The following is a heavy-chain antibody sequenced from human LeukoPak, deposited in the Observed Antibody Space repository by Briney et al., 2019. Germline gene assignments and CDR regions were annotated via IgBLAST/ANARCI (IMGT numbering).Heavy chain of an antibody. CDR2: ISSSSSYI. J-gene: IGHJ4*02. D-gene: IGHD6-6*01. Sequence: GGSLRLSCAASGFTFSSYAMSWVRQAPGKGLEWVSSISSSSSYIYYADSVKGRFTISRDNAKNSLYLQMNSLRAEDTAVYYCARDQYSSSFPYYFDYWGQGTLVTVSS. V-gene: IGHV3-21*01. CDR3: ARDQYSSSFPYYFDY. CDR1: GFTFSSYA.